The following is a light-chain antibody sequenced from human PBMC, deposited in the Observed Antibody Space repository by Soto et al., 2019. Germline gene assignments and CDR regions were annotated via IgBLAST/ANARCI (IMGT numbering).Light chain of an antibody. V-gene: IGLV2-14*01. CDR1: SSDIGHYDY. CDR2: EVS. CDR3: CSYTGSLTLL. Sequence: QSVLTQPASVSGSPGQSITISCTGTSSDIGHYDYVSWYQQHPGKAPKLMIYEVSNRPSGVSNRFSGSKSGNTASLTISGLQAEDEADYYCCSYTGSLTLLFGGGTKLTVL. J-gene: IGLJ2*01.